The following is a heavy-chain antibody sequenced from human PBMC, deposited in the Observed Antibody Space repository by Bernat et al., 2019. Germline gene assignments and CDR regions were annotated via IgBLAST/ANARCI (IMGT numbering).Heavy chain of an antibody. Sequence: EVQLVESGGGLVQPGGSLRLSCAASGFTFSSYWMSWVRQAPGKGLEWVANIKQDGSEKYYVDSVKGRFTISRDNAKNSLYLQMNSLRAEDTAVYYCARDLGAVAGMRVGTVWFDPWGQGTLVTVSS. CDR2: IKQDGSEK. CDR3: ARDLGAVAGMRVGTVWFDP. CDR1: GFTFSSYW. J-gene: IGHJ5*02. D-gene: IGHD6-19*01. V-gene: IGHV3-7*03.